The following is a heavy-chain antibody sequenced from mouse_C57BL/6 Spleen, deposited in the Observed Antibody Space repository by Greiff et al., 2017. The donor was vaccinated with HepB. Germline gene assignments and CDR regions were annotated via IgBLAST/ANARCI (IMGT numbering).Heavy chain of an antibody. CDR1: GYTFTDYN. CDR3: ARGNYEYDVGYYAMDY. Sequence: EVQLQQSGPELVKPGASVKIPCKASGYTFTDYNMDWVKQSHGKSLEWIGDINPNNGGTIYNQKFKGKATLTVDKSSSTAYMELRSLTSEDTAVYYCARGNYEYDVGYYAMDYWGQGTSVTVSS. J-gene: IGHJ4*01. V-gene: IGHV1-18*01. D-gene: IGHD2-4*01. CDR2: INPNNGGT.